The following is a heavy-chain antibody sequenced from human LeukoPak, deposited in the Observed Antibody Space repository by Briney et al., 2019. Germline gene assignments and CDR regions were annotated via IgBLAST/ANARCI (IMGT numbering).Heavy chain of an antibody. CDR1: GFTFSSYG. Sequence: GGSLRLSCAASGFTFSSYGMNWVRQAPGKGLEWVSSISGSSSYIYYADSVKGRFTISRDNAKSSLYLQMNSLRAEDTAVYYCARDRGDFWSGQTYYFDCWGQGTLVTVS. CDR2: ISGSSSYI. V-gene: IGHV3-21*01. CDR3: ARDRGDFWSGQTYYFDC. D-gene: IGHD3-3*01. J-gene: IGHJ4*02.